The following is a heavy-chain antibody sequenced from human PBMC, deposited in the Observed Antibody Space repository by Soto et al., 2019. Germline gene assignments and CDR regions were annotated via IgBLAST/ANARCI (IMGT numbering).Heavy chain of an antibody. J-gene: IGHJ6*02. Sequence: SVKVSCQASGDTFNSHAISWVRQAPGQRLEWMGGIIPIIGMANYAHDFQGRITIAADTSTSTAYMELSSLRSEDTALHHCARGSDAPYYFYPAMYVWGQGITPTVSS. CDR1: GDTFNSHA. CDR2: IIPIIGMA. V-gene: IGHV1-69*10. D-gene: IGHD1-26*01. CDR3: ARGSDAPYYFYPAMYV.